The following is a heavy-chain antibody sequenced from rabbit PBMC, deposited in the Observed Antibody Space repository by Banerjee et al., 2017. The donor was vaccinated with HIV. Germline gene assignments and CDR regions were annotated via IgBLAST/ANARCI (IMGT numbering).Heavy chain of an antibody. CDR2: ISTGSSGAT. V-gene: IGHV1S40*01. Sequence: QSLEESGGDLVKPGASLTLTCTASGFSFSSSYYMCWVRQAPGKGLEWIACISTGSSGATYYASWAKGRFTISKTSSTTVTLQMTSLTAADTATYFCVRSTSGYDIGDLWGQGTLVTVS. CDR3: VRSTSGYDIGDL. D-gene: IGHD1-1*01. J-gene: IGHJ4*01. CDR1: GFSFSSSYY.